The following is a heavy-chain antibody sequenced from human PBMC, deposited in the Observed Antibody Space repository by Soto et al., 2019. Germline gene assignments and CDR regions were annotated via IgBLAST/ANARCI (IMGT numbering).Heavy chain of an antibody. CDR3: AGMARFLEWLLLTYYFDY. CDR2: ISSSGSTI. V-gene: IGHV3-11*01. J-gene: IGHJ4*02. CDR1: GFTFSDYY. D-gene: IGHD3-3*01. Sequence: GGSLRLSCAASGFTFSDYYMSWIRQAPGKGLEWVSYISSSGSTIYYADSVKGRFTISRDNAKNSLYLQMNSLGAEDTAVYYCAGMARFLEWLLLTYYFDYWGQGTLVTVSS.